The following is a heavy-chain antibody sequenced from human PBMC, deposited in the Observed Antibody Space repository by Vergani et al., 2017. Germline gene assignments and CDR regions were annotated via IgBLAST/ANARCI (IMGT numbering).Heavy chain of an antibody. Sequence: QVQLQQWGAGLLKPSETLSLTCAVYGGSFSGYYWSWIRQPPGKGLEWIGYIYYSGSTNYNPSLKSRVTISVDTSKNQFSLKLSSVTAADTAVYYCARVVPAAMGGGWFDPWGQGTLVTVSS. V-gene: IGHV4-34*11. D-gene: IGHD2-2*01. CDR1: GGSFSGYY. CDR3: ARVVPAAMGGGWFDP. CDR2: IYYSGST. J-gene: IGHJ5*02.